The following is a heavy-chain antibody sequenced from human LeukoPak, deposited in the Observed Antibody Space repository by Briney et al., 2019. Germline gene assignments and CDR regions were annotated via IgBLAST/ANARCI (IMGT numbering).Heavy chain of an antibody. D-gene: IGHD6-19*01. V-gene: IGHV4-38-2*02. CDR2: MYHNSGAT. CDR1: EFSVGSNY. CDR3: AREDGSGWPRYNWFDP. Sequence: GSLRLSCAASEFSVGSNYMTWVRQPPGKGPEWIGSMYHNSGATFYSPSLKSRVTISVDTSKNQLSLKLSSVTAADTAVYYCAREDGSGWPRYNWFDPWGQGTLVTVSS. J-gene: IGHJ5*02.